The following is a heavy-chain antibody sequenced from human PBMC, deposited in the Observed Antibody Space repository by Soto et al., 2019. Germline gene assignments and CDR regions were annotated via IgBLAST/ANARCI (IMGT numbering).Heavy chain of an antibody. CDR2: IYSGGST. Sequence: EVQLVESGGGLIQPGGSLRLSCAASGFTVSSNYMSWVRQAPGKGLEWVSVIYSGGSTYYADSVKGRFTISRDNSKNTLYLQMNSLRAEDTAVYYCARFIYDSSGSWFDPWGQGTLVTVSS. V-gene: IGHV3-53*01. CDR3: ARFIYDSSGSWFDP. D-gene: IGHD3-22*01. CDR1: GFTVSSNY. J-gene: IGHJ5*02.